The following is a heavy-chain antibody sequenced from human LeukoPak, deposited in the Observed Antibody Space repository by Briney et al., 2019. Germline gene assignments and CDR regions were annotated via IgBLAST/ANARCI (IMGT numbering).Heavy chain of an antibody. Sequence: GGSLRLSCAASGFTFSSYSMNWVHQAPGKGLEWVSSISSSSSYIYYADSVKGRFTISRDNAKNSLYLQMNSLRAEDTAVYYCARGLGYCSGGSCPRNTYFDYWGQGTLVAVSS. V-gene: IGHV3-21*01. CDR3: ARGLGYCSGGSCPRNTYFDY. J-gene: IGHJ4*02. CDR2: ISSSSSYI. D-gene: IGHD2-15*01. CDR1: GFTFSSYS.